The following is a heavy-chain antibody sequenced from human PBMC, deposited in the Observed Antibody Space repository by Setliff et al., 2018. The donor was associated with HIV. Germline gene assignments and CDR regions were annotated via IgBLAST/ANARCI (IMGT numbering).Heavy chain of an antibody. J-gene: IGHJ4*01. Sequence: ETLSLTCAVYGESFSGYYWSWIRQPAGKGLEWLGEINHSGRAKYNPSLKSRASISADTSKDQFSLRLTSVTAADTAVYYCARGAPYCNHGICHLFDYWGHGNLVTVSS. CDR1: GESFSGYY. CDR3: ARGAPYCNHGICHLFDY. D-gene: IGHD2-8*01. V-gene: IGHV4-34*01. CDR2: INHSGRA.